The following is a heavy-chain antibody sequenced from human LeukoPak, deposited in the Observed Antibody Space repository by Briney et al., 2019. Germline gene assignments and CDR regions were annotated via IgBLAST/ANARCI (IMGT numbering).Heavy chain of an antibody. CDR2: ISGSGGST. J-gene: IGHJ3*02. D-gene: IGHD4-17*01. V-gene: IGHV3-23*01. Sequence: PGGSLRLSCAASGFMFSSFAMGWVRQAPGKGLEWVSAISGSGGSTYYADSVKGRFTISRDNSKNTLYLQMNSLRAEDTAVYYCAKDYGDYSGREGTYDAFDIWGQGTMVTVSS. CDR1: GFMFSSFA. CDR3: AKDYGDYSGREGTYDAFDI.